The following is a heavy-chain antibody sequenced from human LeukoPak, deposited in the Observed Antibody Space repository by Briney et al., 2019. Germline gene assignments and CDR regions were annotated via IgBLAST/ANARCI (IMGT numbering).Heavy chain of an antibody. Sequence: SETLSLTCAVYGGSFSGYYWSWIRQPPGKGLEWMGEINHSGSTNYNPSLKSRVTISVDTSKNQFSLKLSSVTAADTAVYYCARGRMKWFDPWGQGTLVTVSS. D-gene: IGHD1-14*01. CDR3: ARGRMKWFDP. J-gene: IGHJ5*02. CDR1: GGSFSGYY. CDR2: INHSGST. V-gene: IGHV4-34*01.